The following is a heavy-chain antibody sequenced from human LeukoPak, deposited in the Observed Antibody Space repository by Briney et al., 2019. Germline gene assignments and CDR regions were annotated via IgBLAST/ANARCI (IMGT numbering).Heavy chain of an antibody. J-gene: IGHJ4*02. V-gene: IGHV3-48*03. CDR1: GFTFSRYA. CDR2: IIPSGTTM. Sequence: GGTLRLSCAVSGFTFSRYAMSWVRQAPGKGLELISYIIPSGTTMYYVDSVKGRFIISRDNAKDSLYLQMDSLRVEGTAVYYCARDPRGSDYWGQGTLVTVSS. CDR3: ARDPRGSDY.